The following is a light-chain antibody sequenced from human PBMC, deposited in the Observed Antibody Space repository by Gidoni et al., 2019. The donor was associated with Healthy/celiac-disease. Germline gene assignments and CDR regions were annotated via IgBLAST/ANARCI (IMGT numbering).Light chain of an antibody. Sequence: HSALTHPPSASASSGHSVTISCTGTSSDVGGYNYVSWYQQHPGKAPKRMIYEVSKRPSGVPDRFSGSKSGNTASLTVSGLQAEDEADYYCSSYAGSNNFVFGTGTKVTVL. J-gene: IGLJ1*01. CDR3: SSYAGSNNFV. V-gene: IGLV2-8*01. CDR1: SSDVGGYNY. CDR2: EVS.